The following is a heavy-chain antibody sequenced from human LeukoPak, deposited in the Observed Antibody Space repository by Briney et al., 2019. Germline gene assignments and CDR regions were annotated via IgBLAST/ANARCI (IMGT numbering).Heavy chain of an antibody. J-gene: IGHJ4*02. Sequence: PGGSLRLSCAASGFTFSSYSMNWVRQAPGKGLEWVSYISSTSSYIYYADSLKGRFTISRDNAKNSLYLQMNSLRAEDTAVYYCARESSGSPYPIDYWGQGTLVTVSS. V-gene: IGHV3-21*01. CDR3: ARESSGSPYPIDY. CDR1: GFTFSSYS. CDR2: ISSTSSYI. D-gene: IGHD1-26*01.